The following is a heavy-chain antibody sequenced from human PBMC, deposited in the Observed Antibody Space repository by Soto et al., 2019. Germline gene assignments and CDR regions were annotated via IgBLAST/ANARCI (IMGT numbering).Heavy chain of an antibody. V-gene: IGHV4-59*08. CDR1: CGSLSSYY. D-gene: IGHD4-17*01. CDR2: IYYSGST. J-gene: IGHJ5*02. CDR3: ARQNDYGDYNWFDP. Sequence: PSDTLSLTCTVSCGSLSSYYWSWIRQPPGKGLEWIGYIYYSGSTNYNPSLKSRVTISVDTSKNQFSLKLSSVTAADTAVYYCARQNDYGDYNWFDPWGQGTLVTVSS.